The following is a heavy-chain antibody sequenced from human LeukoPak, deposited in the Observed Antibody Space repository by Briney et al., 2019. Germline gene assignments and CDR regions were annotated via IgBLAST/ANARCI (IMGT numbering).Heavy chain of an antibody. J-gene: IGHJ4*02. Sequence: GGSLRLSCAASGFDFSHYGMSWVRQSPGKGLEWVSTFSGTSTLTYYADFVKGRFTISRDDSKNVLYLQMNSLRDEDTAVYYCAKGDSYYDLLTCFDFWGPGTLITVSS. D-gene: IGHD3-9*01. V-gene: IGHV3-23*01. CDR1: GFDFSHYG. CDR2: FSGTSTLT. CDR3: AKGDSYYDLLTCFDF.